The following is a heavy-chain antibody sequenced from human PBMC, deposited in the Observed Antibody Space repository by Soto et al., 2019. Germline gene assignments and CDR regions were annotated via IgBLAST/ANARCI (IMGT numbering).Heavy chain of an antibody. J-gene: IGHJ4*02. CDR3: VVMSLPGGHFDWSSPIDY. CDR2: INPNSGGT. D-gene: IGHD3-9*01. Sequence: GASVKVSCKASGYTFTGYYMHWVRQAPGQGLEWMGWINPNSGGTNYAQKFQGWVTMTRDTSISTAYMELSRLRSDDTAVYYCVVMSLPGGHFDWSSPIDYWGQGTLVTVSS. V-gene: IGHV1-2*04. CDR1: GYTFTGYY.